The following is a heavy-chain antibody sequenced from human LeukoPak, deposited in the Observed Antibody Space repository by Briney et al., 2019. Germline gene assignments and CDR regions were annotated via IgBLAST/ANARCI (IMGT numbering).Heavy chain of an antibody. CDR2: ISWNGGNT. CDR1: GFTFDDYG. CDR3: ARDLEGLAYFDY. Sequence: GGSLRLSCAASGFTFDDYGMSWVRQAPGKGLEWVSGISWNGGNTAYADSVEGRFTISRDTAKNSLYLQMNTLRAEDTALYYCARDLEGLAYFDYWGQGTLVTVSS. D-gene: IGHD1-1*01. J-gene: IGHJ4*02. V-gene: IGHV3-20*04.